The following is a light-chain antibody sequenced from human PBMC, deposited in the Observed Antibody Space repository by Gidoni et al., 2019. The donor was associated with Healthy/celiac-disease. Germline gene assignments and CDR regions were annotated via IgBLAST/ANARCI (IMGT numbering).Light chain of an antibody. J-gene: IGKJ5*01. CDR2: GAS. CDR1: QSGSSN. Sequence: EIVMTQSPATLSVSPGERATLSCRASQSGSSNLAWYQQKPGQAPRLLIYGASTRAPGIPARFSGSGSGTEFTLTISLLQSEDFAVYYCQQYNNWPPLTFGQGTRLEIK. CDR3: QQYNNWPPLT. V-gene: IGKV3-15*01.